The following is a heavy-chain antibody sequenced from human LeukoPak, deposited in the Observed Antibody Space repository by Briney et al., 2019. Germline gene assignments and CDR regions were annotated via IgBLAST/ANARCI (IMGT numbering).Heavy chain of an antibody. J-gene: IGHJ3*02. D-gene: IGHD3-22*01. V-gene: IGHV4-4*07. CDR3: ARERPLGGGMIVVVIKIGAFDI. CDR1: GGSISSYY. CDR2: IYTSGST. Sequence: SSETLSLTCTVSGGSISSYYWSWIRQPAGKGLEWIGRIYTSGSTNYNPSLKSRVTMSVDTSKNQFSLKLSSVTAADTVVYYCARERPLGGGMIVVVIKIGAFDIWGQGTMVTVSS.